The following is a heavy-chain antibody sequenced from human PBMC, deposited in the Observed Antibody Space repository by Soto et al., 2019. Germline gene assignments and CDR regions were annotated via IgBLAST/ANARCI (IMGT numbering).Heavy chain of an antibody. D-gene: IGHD4-17*01. CDR2: INYSGST. CDR1: VGSFSGYY. CDR3: PRATVPTYLSRYYYYYMDG. V-gene: IGHV4-34*01. J-gene: IGHJ6*03. Sequence: QVQLQQGGAGLLKPSATLSLTCAVYVGSFSGYYWSWIRQPPGKGLEWIGAINYSGSTNSNPSLKVRVTLSVDTVKNQFSLKLSSVPAADTAVYYCPRATVPTYLSRYYYYYMDGWDIGTTVTVSS.